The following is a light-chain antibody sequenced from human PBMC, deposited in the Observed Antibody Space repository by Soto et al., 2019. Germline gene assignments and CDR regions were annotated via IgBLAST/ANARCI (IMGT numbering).Light chain of an antibody. CDR2: AAS. J-gene: IGKJ5*01. CDR1: QTISSW. Sequence: DIQMTQSPSTLSGSVGDRVTITCRASQTISSWLAWYQQKPGKAPKLLIFAASSLQSGVPSRFSGSGSGTDFTLTISSLQPEDFATYYCQQSYSTPITFGQGTRLEIK. CDR3: QQSYSTPIT. V-gene: IGKV1-39*01.